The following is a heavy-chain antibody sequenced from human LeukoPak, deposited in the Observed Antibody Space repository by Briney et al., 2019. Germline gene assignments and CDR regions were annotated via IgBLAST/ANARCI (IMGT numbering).Heavy chain of an antibody. J-gene: IGHJ4*02. D-gene: IGHD3-22*01. CDR3: TRAPYYDSSGYHSAYFEY. CDR1: GGSINSSNW. Sequence: GTLSLTYAVSGGSINSSNWWGWLRQPPGKGLEWIGEIFHSATTNYNPSLKSRVTISVDKSKNHFSLKLSSITAADTAVYYCTRAPYYDSSGYHSAYFEYWGQGTLVTVSS. V-gene: IGHV4-4*02. CDR2: IFHSATT.